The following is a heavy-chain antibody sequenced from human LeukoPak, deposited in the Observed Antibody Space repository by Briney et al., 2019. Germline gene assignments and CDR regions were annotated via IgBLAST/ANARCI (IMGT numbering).Heavy chain of an antibody. CDR3: ARPTVPIDY. CDR2: ISASGGDT. Sequence: GGSLRLSCAASGFTFSTYALSWVRQAPGKGLEWVSGISASGGDTYYADSVKGLFTISRDNSKNTLYLQMKSLRAEDTALYYCARPTVPIDYWGQGTLVTVSS. D-gene: IGHD4-17*01. J-gene: IGHJ4*02. V-gene: IGHV3-23*01. CDR1: GFTFSTYA.